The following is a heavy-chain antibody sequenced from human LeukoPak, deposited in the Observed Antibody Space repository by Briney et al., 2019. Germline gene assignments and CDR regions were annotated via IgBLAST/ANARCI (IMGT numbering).Heavy chain of an antibody. J-gene: IGHJ6*02. CDR2: INPSGGST. CDR1: GYTFSTYY. D-gene: IGHD2-2*01. V-gene: IGHV1-46*01. Sequence: GASVKVSCKASGYTFSTYYMHWVRQAPGQGLEWMGLINPSGGSTSYAQKFQGRVTKTRDTSTSTVYMGLSSLRSEDTAVYYCARDVVVVPSAHYTMDVWGQGTTVTVSS. CDR3: ARDVVVVPSAHYTMDV.